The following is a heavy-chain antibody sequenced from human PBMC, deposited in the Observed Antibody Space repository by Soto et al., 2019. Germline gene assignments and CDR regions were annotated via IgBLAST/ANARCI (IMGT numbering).Heavy chain of an antibody. J-gene: IGHJ4*02. CDR1: GFTFRSYA. D-gene: IGHD4-17*01. CDR2: MWYDGSNQ. Sequence: QVQLVESGGGVVQPGESLRLACAASGFTFRSYAMHWVRQTPRKGLEWVAIMWYDGSNQYYADSVKGRFTISRDNSNSTLYLEMTSLRVEDTAVYYCARDRNYGGNSPDLDYWGQGVLVTVSS. CDR3: ARDRNYGGNSPDLDY. V-gene: IGHV3-33*01.